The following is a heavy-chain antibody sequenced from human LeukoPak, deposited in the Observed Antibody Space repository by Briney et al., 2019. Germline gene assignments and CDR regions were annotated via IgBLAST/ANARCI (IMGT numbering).Heavy chain of an antibody. V-gene: IGHV1-18*04. CDR2: ISAYNGNT. J-gene: IGHJ3*02. D-gene: IGHD3/OR15-3a*01. CDR3: AREGLDSAAFDI. CDR1: GYTFTSYG. Sequence: ASVKVSYKASGYTFTSYGISWVRQAPGQGLEWMGWISAYNGNTNYAQKLQGRVTMTTDTSTSKAYMELRSLRSDATAVYYCAREGLDSAAFDIWGQGTMVTVSS.